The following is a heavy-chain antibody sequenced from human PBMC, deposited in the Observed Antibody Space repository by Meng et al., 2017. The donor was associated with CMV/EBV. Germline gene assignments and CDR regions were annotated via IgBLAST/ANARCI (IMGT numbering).Heavy chain of an antibody. J-gene: IGHJ4*02. D-gene: IGHD3-10*01. CDR3: AKSQAYYYGSRSDHFDY. V-gene: IGHV3-9*01. CDR2: ISWNSGSI. Sequence: CPASGFTVDDFLMHRVRQAPGKGPEWVSGISWNSGSIVHADSVKGRFTISRDNAKNFLYLQMNSLRAEDTALYYCAKSQAYYYGSRSDHFDYWGQGTLVTVSS. CDR1: GFTVDDFL.